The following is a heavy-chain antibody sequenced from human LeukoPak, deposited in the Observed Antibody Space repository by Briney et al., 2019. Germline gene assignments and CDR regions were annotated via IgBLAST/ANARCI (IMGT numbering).Heavy chain of an antibody. CDR1: GYSFTSYW. CDR2: IYPGDSDT. V-gene: IGHV5-51*01. D-gene: IGHD3-22*01. J-gene: IGHJ3*02. CDR3: ARGGINYYDSSAPSDAFDI. Sequence: GESLKVSCKGSGYSFTSYWIGWVRQMPGKGLEWMGIIYPGDSDTRYSPSFQGQVTISADKSISTAYLQWSSLKASDTAMYYCARGGINYYDSSAPSDAFDIWGQGTMVTVSS.